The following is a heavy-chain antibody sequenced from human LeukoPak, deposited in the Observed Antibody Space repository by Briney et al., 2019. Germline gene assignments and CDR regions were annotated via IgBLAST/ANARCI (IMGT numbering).Heavy chain of an antibody. CDR1: GASFARYS. CDR3: ARVGSTPAKFDY. J-gene: IGHJ4*02. D-gene: IGHD1-26*01. V-gene: IGHV4-34*01. Sequence: SETLSLTCAVYGASFARYSWSWIRQSPEKGLEWIGEINYSGYTKYNPSLKSRVTMSVDTSKNQFSLNLTSVTAADTAVYYCARVGSTPAKFDYWGQGTQVTVSS. CDR2: INYSGYT.